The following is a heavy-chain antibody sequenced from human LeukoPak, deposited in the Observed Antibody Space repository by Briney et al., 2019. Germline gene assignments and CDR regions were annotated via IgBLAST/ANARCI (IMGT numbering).Heavy chain of an antibody. Sequence: ASAKVSCKASGYIFTDYSIHWVRQAPGQRLEWMGWFNSDKGNTEYSQKFQDRVIITRDTSTNTAYMELSSLRPEDTAVFFCARGGPNRSGWTLDYWGQGTLVTVSS. CDR2: FNSDKGNT. V-gene: IGHV1-3*01. J-gene: IGHJ4*02. CDR3: ARGGPNRSGWTLDY. CDR1: GYIFTDYS. D-gene: IGHD6-19*01.